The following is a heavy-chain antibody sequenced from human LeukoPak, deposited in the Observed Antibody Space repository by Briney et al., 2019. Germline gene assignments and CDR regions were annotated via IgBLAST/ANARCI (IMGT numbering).Heavy chain of an antibody. CDR1: GFTFGDYA. J-gene: IGHJ6*02. CDR3: ARSSGSYPHLDGMDV. CDR2: ISSNGGST. Sequence: PGGSLRLSCTASGFTFGDYAMSWVRQAPGKGLEYVSAISSNGGSTYYADSVKGRFTISRDNSKNTLYLQMGSLRAEDMAVYYCARSSGSYPHLDGMDVWGQGTTVTVSS. V-gene: IGHV3-64*02. D-gene: IGHD1-26*01.